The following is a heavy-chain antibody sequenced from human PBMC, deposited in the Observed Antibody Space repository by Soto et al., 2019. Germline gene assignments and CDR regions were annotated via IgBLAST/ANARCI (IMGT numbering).Heavy chain of an antibody. J-gene: IGHJ5*02. CDR2: ISAYNGNT. D-gene: IGHD1-1*01. CDR1: GYTFTSYG. V-gene: IGHV1-18*01. CDR3: ARDRFLPTTQPSENWFDP. Sequence: ASVKVSCKAPGYTFTSYGISWVRQAPGQGLEWMGWISAYNGNTNYAQKLQGRVTMTTATSTSTAYMELRSLRSDDTAVYYCARDRFLPTTQPSENWFDPWGQGTLVTFSS.